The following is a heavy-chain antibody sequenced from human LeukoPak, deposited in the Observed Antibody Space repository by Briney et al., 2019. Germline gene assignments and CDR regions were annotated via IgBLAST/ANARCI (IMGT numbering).Heavy chain of an antibody. CDR2: INPNSGGT. Sequence: ASVKVSCKASGYTFTGYYMHWVRQAPGQGLEWMGWINPNSGGTNYAQKFQGRVTMTRDTSISTAYMELSRLRSDDTAVYYCARDQGILTGYRYFQHWGQGTLVTVSS. J-gene: IGHJ1*01. D-gene: IGHD3-9*01. CDR3: ARDQGILTGYRYFQH. V-gene: IGHV1-2*02. CDR1: GYTFTGYY.